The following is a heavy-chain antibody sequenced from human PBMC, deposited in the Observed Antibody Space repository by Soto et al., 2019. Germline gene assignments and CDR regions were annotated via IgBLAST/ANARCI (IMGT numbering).Heavy chain of an antibody. V-gene: IGHV3-23*01. J-gene: IGHJ4*02. Sequence: GGSLRLSCAASGFTFSSYAMIWVRQAPGKGLEWVSAISGSGGSTYYADSVKGRFTISRDNSKNTLYLQMNSLRAEDTAVYYCAKDGERLRRADFAYWGQGTLVTVSS. D-gene: IGHD4-17*01. CDR1: GFTFSSYA. CDR2: ISGSGGST. CDR3: AKDGERLRRADFAY.